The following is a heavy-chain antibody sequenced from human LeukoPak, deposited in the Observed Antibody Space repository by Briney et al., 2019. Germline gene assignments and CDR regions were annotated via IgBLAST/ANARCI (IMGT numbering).Heavy chain of an antibody. Sequence: SETLSLTCTVSGGSISSYYWSWIRQPPGKGLEWTGYIYTSGSTNYNPSLKSRVTIPVDTSKNQFSLKLSSVTAADTAVYYCARGEGPGGSYYAGGAFDIWGQGTMVTVSS. CDR3: ARGEGPGGSYYAGGAFDI. J-gene: IGHJ3*02. CDR2: IYTSGST. D-gene: IGHD1-26*01. V-gene: IGHV4-4*09. CDR1: GGSISSYY.